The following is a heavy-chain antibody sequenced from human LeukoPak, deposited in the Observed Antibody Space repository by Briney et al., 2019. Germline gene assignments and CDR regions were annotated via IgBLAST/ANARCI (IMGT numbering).Heavy chain of an antibody. Sequence: PSETLSLTCTVSGGSISSYYWSWIRQPPGKGLEWIGYIYYSGSTNYNPSLKSRVTISVDTSKNQFSLKLSSVTAADTAVYYCAKDGTGTRDYFDYWGQGTLVTVSS. CDR3: AKDGTGTRDYFDY. D-gene: IGHD1-7*01. CDR1: GGSISSYY. CDR2: IYYSGST. J-gene: IGHJ4*02. V-gene: IGHV4-59*12.